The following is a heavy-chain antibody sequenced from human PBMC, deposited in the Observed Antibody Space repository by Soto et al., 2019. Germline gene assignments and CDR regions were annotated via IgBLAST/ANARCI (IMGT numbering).Heavy chain of an antibody. CDR2: VFRSGSI. CDR1: GGSMTTGSYF. D-gene: IGHD1-1*01. V-gene: IGHV4-61*01. Sequence: QVQLQESGPGLVRPSESLSLTCNVSGGSMTTGSYFWSWIRQPPGKGLEWIGYVFRSGSINYSPSFKSRVTISIDTSKNQFSLMLKSVTAADTAVYFCARARNRYFDYWGQGALVIVSS. J-gene: IGHJ4*02. CDR3: ARARNRYFDY.